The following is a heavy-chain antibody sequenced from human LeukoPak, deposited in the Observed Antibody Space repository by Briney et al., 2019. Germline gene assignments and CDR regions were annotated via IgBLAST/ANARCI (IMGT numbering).Heavy chain of an antibody. V-gene: IGHV3-21*01. CDR2: ISSSSSYI. CDR1: GFTFDDYG. CDR3: AVSGSYGY. Sequence: PGGSLRLSCAASGFTFDDYGMSWVRQAPGKGLEWASSISSSSSYIYYADSVKGRFTISRDNAKNSLYLQMNSLRAEDTAMYYCAVSGSYGYWGQGTLVTVSS. D-gene: IGHD1-26*01. J-gene: IGHJ4*02.